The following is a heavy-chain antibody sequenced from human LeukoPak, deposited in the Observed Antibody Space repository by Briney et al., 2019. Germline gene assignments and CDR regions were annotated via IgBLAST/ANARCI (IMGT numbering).Heavy chain of an antibody. CDR3: ARDGRWLQKGENWFDP. D-gene: IGHD5-24*01. CDR2: IYHSGST. J-gene: IGHJ5*02. Sequence: SETLSLTCAVSGGSISSSNWWSWVRQPPGKGLEWIGEIYHSGSTNYNPSLKSRVTISVDKSKNQFSLKLSSVTAADTAVYYCARDGRWLQKGENWFDPWGQGTLVTVSS. CDR1: GGSISSSNW. V-gene: IGHV4-4*02.